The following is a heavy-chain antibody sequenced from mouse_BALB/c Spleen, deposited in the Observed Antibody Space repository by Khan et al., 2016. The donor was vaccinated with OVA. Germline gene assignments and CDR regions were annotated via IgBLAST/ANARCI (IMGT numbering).Heavy chain of an antibody. CDR2: INTDSGVP. J-gene: IGHJ4*01. CDR3: ARGGAAYYRNDGGAMEY. Sequence: QVQLKQSGPELKKPGETVRISCKASGYTFTTAGIQWVQKMPGKGLKWIGWINTDSGVPKYAEDFKGRFAFSLEISVSTAYLQITNLKNEDTATYFYARGGAAYYRNDGGAMEYWGQGTSVTVSS. V-gene: IGHV9-4*02. D-gene: IGHD2-14*01. CDR1: GYTFTTAG.